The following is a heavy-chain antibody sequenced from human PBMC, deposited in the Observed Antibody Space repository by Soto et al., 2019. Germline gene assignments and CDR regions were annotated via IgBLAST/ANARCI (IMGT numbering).Heavy chain of an antibody. CDR2: IYYSGST. CDR1: GGSISSYY. CDR3: VRSEWELLRLDY. D-gene: IGHD1-26*01. Sequence: SETLSLTCTVSGGSISSYYWSWIRQPPGKGLEWIGYIYYSGSTNYNPSLKSRVTISVDTSKNQFSLKLSSVTAADTAVYYCVRSEWELLRLDYWGQGTLVTVSS. J-gene: IGHJ4*02. V-gene: IGHV4-59*08.